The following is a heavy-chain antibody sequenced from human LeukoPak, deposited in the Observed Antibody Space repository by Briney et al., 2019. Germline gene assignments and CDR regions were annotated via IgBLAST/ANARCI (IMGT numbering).Heavy chain of an antibody. CDR3: ARITMIVVPAAFDI. J-gene: IGHJ3*02. Sequence: PSETLSLTYTVSGGSISSGGYYWSWIRQHPGKGLEWIGYIYYSGSTYYNPSLKSRVTISVDTSKNQFSLKLSSVTAADTAVYYCARITMIVVPAAFDIWGQGSMVTVSS. V-gene: IGHV4-31*03. CDR2: IYYSGST. CDR1: GGSISSGGYY. D-gene: IGHD3-22*01.